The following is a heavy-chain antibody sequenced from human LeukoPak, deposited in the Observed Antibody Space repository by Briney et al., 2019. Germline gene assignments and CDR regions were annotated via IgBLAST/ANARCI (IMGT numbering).Heavy chain of an antibody. V-gene: IGHV3-30-3*01. CDR3: ARDSDSSGPNWFDP. J-gene: IGHJ5*02. CDR2: ISYDGSNK. CDR1: GFTFSSYA. D-gene: IGHD3-22*01. Sequence: PGRSLRLPCAASGFTFSSYAMHWVRQAPGKGLEWVAVISYDGSNKYYADSVKGRFTISRDNSKNTLYLQMNSLRAEDTAVYYCARDSDSSGPNWFDPWGQGTLVTVSS.